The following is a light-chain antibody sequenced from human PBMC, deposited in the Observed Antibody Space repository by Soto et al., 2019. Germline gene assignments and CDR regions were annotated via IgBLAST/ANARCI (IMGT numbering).Light chain of an antibody. V-gene: IGLV2-14*01. CDR1: SSDIGAYDY. CDR3: FSFTTTRPHV. CDR2: EVN. J-gene: IGLJ1*01. Sequence: QSALTQPSSLSGSAGQSITISCTGTSSDIGAYDYVSWFQQHPGKAPKLMISEVNNRPSGVSNRFSGSKSGNTAYLTISGLQVEDEAEYFCFSFTTTRPHVFGTGTKVTVL.